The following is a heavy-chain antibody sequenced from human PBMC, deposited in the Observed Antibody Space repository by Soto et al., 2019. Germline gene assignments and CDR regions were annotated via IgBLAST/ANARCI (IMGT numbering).Heavy chain of an antibody. J-gene: IGHJ5*02. V-gene: IGHV3-74*01. CDR1: GFTFSSYW. Sequence: GGSLRLSCAASGFTFSSYWMHWVRQAPGKGLVWVSRINSDGSTTTYADSVKGRFTISRDNAKNTLYPQMNSLRAEDAAVYYCARSLNSGSTFDPWGQGTLVTVSS. D-gene: IGHD6-6*01. CDR3: ARSLNSGSTFDP. CDR2: INSDGSTT.